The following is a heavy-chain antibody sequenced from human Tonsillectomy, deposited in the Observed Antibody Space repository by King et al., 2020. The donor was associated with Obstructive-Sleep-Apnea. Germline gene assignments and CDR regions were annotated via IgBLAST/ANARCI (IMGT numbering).Heavy chain of an antibody. CDR3: ARDHRTVSTTYYYGMDV. D-gene: IGHD4-11*01. CDR1: GYTFTSYY. J-gene: IGHJ6*02. CDR2: INPSGGSR. Sequence: QLVQSGAEVKKPGASVKVSCKASGYTFTSYYMHWVRQAPGQGLEWMGIINPSGGSRSYSQKFQGRLTMTRATSTSTVYMELSSLRSEDTAVYYCARDHRTVSTTYYYGMDVWGQGTTVTVSS. V-gene: IGHV1-46*03.